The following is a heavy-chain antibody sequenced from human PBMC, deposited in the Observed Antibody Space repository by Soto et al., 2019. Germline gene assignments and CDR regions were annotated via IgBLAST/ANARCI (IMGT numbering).Heavy chain of an antibody. CDR1: GGSISSSSYY. D-gene: IGHD2-21*02. J-gene: IGHJ6*02. V-gene: IGHV4-39*01. CDR2: IYYSGST. CDR3: ARLDYAYCGGDCYSNYYYYYGMDV. Sequence: SETLSLTCTVSGGSISSSSYYWGWIRQPPGKGLEWIGSIYYSGSTYYNPSLKSRVTISVDTSKNQFSLKLSSVTAADTAVYYCARLDYAYCGGDCYSNYYYYYGMDVWGQGTTVTVS.